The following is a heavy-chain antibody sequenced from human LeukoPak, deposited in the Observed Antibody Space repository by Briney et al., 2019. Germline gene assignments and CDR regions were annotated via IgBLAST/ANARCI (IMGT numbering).Heavy chain of an antibody. CDR1: GGSISSYY. Sequence: SETLSLTCTVSGGSISSYYWSWIRQPPGKGLERIGYIYYSGSTNYNPSLKSRVTISVDTSKNQFSLKLSSVTAADTAVYYCARYTSMVGDAFDIWGQGTMVTVSS. V-gene: IGHV4-59*01. J-gene: IGHJ3*02. CDR2: IYYSGST. CDR3: ARYTSMVGDAFDI. D-gene: IGHD5-18*01.